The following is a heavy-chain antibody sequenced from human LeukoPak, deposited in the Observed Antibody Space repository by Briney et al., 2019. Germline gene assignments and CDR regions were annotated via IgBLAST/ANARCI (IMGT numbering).Heavy chain of an antibody. CDR1: GGSISSHY. D-gene: IGHD4-17*01. CDR2: IYYSGST. Sequence: PSETLSLTCSVSGGSISSHYWSWIRQPPGRELEWIGYIYYSGSTKYNPSLKSRVTISVDTPKNQFSLKLSSVTAADTAVYYCARGGTTVTPGLLWFDPWGQGTLVTVSS. CDR3: ARGGTTVTPGLLWFDP. V-gene: IGHV4-59*11. J-gene: IGHJ5*02.